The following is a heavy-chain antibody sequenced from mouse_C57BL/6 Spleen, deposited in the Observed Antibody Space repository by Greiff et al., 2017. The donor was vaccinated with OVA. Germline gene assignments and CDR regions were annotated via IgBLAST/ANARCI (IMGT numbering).Heavy chain of an antibody. CDR2: IHPNSGST. J-gene: IGHJ2*01. CDR1: GYTFTSYW. CDR3: ARYGSSYDGYFDY. V-gene: IGHV1-64*01. Sequence: QVQLQQSGAELVKPGASVKLSCKASGYTFTSYWMHWVKQRPGQGLEWIGMIHPNSGSTNYNEKFKSKATLTVDKSSSTAYMQLSSLTSEDSAVYYCARYGSSYDGYFDYWGQGTTLTVSS. D-gene: IGHD1-1*01.